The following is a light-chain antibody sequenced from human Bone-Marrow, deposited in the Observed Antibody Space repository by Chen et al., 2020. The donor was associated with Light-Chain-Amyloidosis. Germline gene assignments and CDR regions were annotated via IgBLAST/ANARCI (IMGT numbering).Light chain of an antibody. CDR2: EVS. V-gene: IGLV2-23*02. Sequence: QSALTQPASVSGHPGQSITNSCTGTSSDVASYNLVSWYQQHPGKAPKLMIYEVSKRPSGVPNRFSGSKSGNTASLTISGLQAEDEADYYCCSYAGSSTWVFGGGTNLTVL. CDR1: SSDVASYNL. J-gene: IGLJ3*02. CDR3: CSYAGSSTWV.